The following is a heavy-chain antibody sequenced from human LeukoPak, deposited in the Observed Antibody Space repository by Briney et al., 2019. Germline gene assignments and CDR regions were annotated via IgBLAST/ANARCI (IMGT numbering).Heavy chain of an antibody. CDR1: GFTFSSYA. V-gene: IGHV3-30-3*01. CDR2: ISYDGSNK. J-gene: IGHJ4*02. Sequence: GGSLRLSCAASGFTFSSYAMHWVRQAPGKGLEWVAVISYDGSNKYYADSVKGRFTISRDNSKNTLYLQMNSLRAEDTAVYYCARSVTVAAAGTTSGGTDYWGQGTLVTVSS. CDR3: ARSVTVAAAGTTSGGTDY. D-gene: IGHD6-13*01.